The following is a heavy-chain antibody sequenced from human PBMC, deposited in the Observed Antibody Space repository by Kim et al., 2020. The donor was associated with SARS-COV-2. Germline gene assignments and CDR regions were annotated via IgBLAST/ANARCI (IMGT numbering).Heavy chain of an antibody. Sequence: NPSRRSRVTRSVDTSKTQFSLQLSYVTAADTAVYYCARLIYGDYRNYYFDYWGQGTLVTVSS. J-gene: IGHJ4*02. CDR3: ARLIYGDYRNYYFDY. D-gene: IGHD4-17*01. V-gene: IGHV4-30-2*04.